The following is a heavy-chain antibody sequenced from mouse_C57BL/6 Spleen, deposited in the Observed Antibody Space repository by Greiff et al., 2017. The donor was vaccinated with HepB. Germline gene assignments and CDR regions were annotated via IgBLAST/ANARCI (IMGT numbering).Heavy chain of an antibody. Sequence: EVQLQQSGAELVRPGASVKLSCTASGFNIKDDYMHWVKQRPEQGLEWIGWIDPENGDTEYASKFQGTATITADTSSNTAYLQLSSLTSEDTAVYYCTTGGAAQATGYWGQGTTLTVSS. V-gene: IGHV14-4*01. J-gene: IGHJ2*01. D-gene: IGHD3-2*02. CDR3: TTGGAAQATGY. CDR2: IDPENGDT. CDR1: GFNIKDDY.